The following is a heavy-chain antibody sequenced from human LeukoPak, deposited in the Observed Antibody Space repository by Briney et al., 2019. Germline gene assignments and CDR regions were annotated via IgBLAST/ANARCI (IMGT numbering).Heavy chain of an antibody. V-gene: IGHV4-31*03. CDR2: IYYSGST. Sequence: SQTLSLTCTVSGGSISSGGYYWSWIRQHPGKGLEWIGYIYYSGSTYYNPSLKSRVTISVDTSKNQFSLKLSSVTAADAAVYYCARSYDSSGYSTNWFDPWGQGTLVTVSS. J-gene: IGHJ5*02. CDR1: GGSISSGGYY. CDR3: ARSYDSSGYSTNWFDP. D-gene: IGHD3-22*01.